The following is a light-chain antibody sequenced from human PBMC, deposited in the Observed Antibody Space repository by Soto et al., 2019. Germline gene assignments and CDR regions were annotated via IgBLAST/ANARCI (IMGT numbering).Light chain of an antibody. Sequence: EILLTQSPGTLCLSPGERATLSCRASESVSSNLAWYQQRPGQAPRLVIYGASTRANGIPARFSGGGSGTEFTLTISSLQSEDFAAYYCQQYNSWPPITFGQGTRLEIK. CDR1: ESVSSN. CDR2: GAS. V-gene: IGKV3-15*01. J-gene: IGKJ5*01. CDR3: QQYNSWPPIT.